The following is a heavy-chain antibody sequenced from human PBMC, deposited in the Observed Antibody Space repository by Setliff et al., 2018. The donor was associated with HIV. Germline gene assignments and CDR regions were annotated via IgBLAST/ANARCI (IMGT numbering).Heavy chain of an antibody. CDR1: GYSFTSYW. V-gene: IGHV5-51*01. CDR2: IYPGDSDT. J-gene: IGHJ4*02. CDR3: ARSLCYYDSCGYYYNY. D-gene: IGHD3-22*01. Sequence: GASLKISCKGSGYSFTSYWIGWVRQMPGKGLEWMGIIYPGDSDTRYSPSCQGQVTISVDKSINTAYLPWNSLKASDTAKYYCARSLCYYDSCGYYYNYWGQGTLVTVSS.